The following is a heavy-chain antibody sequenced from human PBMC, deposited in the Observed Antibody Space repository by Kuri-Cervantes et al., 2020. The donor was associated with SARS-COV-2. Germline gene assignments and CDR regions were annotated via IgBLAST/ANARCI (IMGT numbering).Heavy chain of an antibody. D-gene: IGHD2-2*01. V-gene: IGHV3-30*03. Sequence: GESLKISCAASGFTFSSYGMHWVRQAPGKGLERVAVISYDGSNKYYADSVKGRFTISRDNSKNTLYLQMNSLRAEDTAVYYCARDRGVDYCSSTSCPSGPFGPFDSWGQGTLVTVSS. CDR2: ISYDGSNK. CDR1: GFTFSSYG. J-gene: IGHJ5*01. CDR3: ARDRGVDYCSSTSCPSGPFGPFDS.